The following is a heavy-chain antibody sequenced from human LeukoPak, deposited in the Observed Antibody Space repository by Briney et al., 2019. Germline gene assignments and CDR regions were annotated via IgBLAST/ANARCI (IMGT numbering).Heavy chain of an antibody. CDR1: GFTFSRDW. CDR3: VRQYYEYNVYDRHFDF. CDR2: ISDDGSIT. V-gene: IGHV3-74*03. Sequence: GGSLRLSCAASGFTFSRDWMHWVRQAPGKGLVWVSRISDDGSITTYADSVQGRFTISRDNAKSTVFLQLNSLRVEDTAVYFCVRQYYEYNVYDRHFDFWGQGILVTVSS. D-gene: IGHD5/OR15-5a*01. J-gene: IGHJ4*02.